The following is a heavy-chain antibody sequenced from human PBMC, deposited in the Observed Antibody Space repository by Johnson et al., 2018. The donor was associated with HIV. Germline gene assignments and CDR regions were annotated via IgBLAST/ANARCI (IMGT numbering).Heavy chain of an antibody. CDR1: GFTFSSYA. Sequence: QVQLVESGGGLVQPGGSLRLSCAASGFTFSSYAMSWVRQAQGKGLEWVAVISYDGSNKYYADSVKGRLTISRDNSKNTLYLQMNSLRAEDTAIYYCAKDLSRPTLIAFDIWGQGTMVTVSS. CDR3: AKDLSRPTLIAFDI. D-gene: IGHD4-11*01. J-gene: IGHJ3*02. CDR2: ISYDGSNK. V-gene: IGHV3-30*04.